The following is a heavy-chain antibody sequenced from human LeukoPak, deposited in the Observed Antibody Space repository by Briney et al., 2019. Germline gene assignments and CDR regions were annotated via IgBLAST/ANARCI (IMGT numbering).Heavy chain of an antibody. CDR1: GFTFSSYA. J-gene: IGHJ4*02. CDR2: ISGSGGST. V-gene: IGHV3-23*01. D-gene: IGHD3-16*01. CDR3: AKEYASYETGGGFDY. Sequence: GGSLRLSCAASGFTFSSYAMSWVRQAPGKGLEWVSAISGSGGSTYYADSVKGRFIISRDNSKNTLYLQMNSLRAEDTAVYYCAKEYASYETGGGFDYWGQGTLVTVSS.